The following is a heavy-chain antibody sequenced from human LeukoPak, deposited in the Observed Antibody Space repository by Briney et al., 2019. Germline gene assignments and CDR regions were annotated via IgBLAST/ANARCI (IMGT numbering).Heavy chain of an antibody. D-gene: IGHD3-16*01. CDR3: ARAMSTFGGVRNYFDS. CDR2: VSISSGTI. J-gene: IGHJ4*02. Sequence: GGSLRLTCAASGFTFSGHNMNWVRQAPGKGLEWISFVSISSGTIYYADSVKGRFKISRDNAKSSLDLEMNSLRAEDTAVYYCARAMSTFGGVRNYFDSWGQGTLVTVSS. CDR1: GFTFSGHN. V-gene: IGHV3-48*04.